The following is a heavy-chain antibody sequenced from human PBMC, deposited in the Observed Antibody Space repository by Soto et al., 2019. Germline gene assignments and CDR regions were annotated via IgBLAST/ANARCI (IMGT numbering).Heavy chain of an antibody. J-gene: IGHJ4*02. V-gene: IGHV1-18*01. CDR1: GYTFTSYG. D-gene: IGHD6-13*01. Sequence: ASVKVSCKASGYTFTSYGISWVRQAPGQGLEWMGWISAYNGNTNYAQKLQGRVTVTTDTSTSTAYMELRSLRSDDTAVYYCARDFGIAAAGTAGDYWGQGTLVTVSS. CDR3: ARDFGIAAAGTAGDY. CDR2: ISAYNGNT.